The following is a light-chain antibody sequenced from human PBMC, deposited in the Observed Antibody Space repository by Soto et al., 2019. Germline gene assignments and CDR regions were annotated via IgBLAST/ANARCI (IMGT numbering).Light chain of an antibody. CDR2: EVT. CDR3: SSYAGSNNRYV. Sequence: QSALTQPPSASGSARQSVTSSCTGTSSEVGGYNFVSWYQQHPGKAPKLMIYEVTKRPSGVPDRFSGSKSGNTASLTVSGLQAEDEADYYCSSYAGSNNRYVFGTGTKLTVL. CDR1: SSEVGGYNF. J-gene: IGLJ1*01. V-gene: IGLV2-8*01.